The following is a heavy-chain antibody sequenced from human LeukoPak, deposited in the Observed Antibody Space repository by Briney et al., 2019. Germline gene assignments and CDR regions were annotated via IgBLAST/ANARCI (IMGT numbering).Heavy chain of an antibody. Sequence: SVQVSCQAPGSTFTGYYMHWVRQAPGQGLEWMGWINPNSGGTNYAQKFQGRVTMTRDTSISTAYMELSRLRSDDTAVYYCASQLELLDWGQGTLVTVSS. V-gene: IGHV1-2*02. D-gene: IGHD1-7*01. CDR2: INPNSGGT. CDR3: ASQLELLD. J-gene: IGHJ4*02. CDR1: GSTFTGYY.